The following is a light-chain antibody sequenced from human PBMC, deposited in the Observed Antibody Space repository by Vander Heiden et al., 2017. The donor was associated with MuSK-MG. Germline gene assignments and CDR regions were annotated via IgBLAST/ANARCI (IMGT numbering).Light chain of an antibody. J-gene: IGKJ3*01. CDR3: QQDNRYPIT. CDR1: QSISSW. V-gene: IGKV1-5*01. CDR2: DAS. Sequence: DIQMTQSPSTLSASVGDRVTITCRASQSISSWLAWYQQKPGKAPKLLIYDASSLESGVPSRFSGSGSGTEFTLTISSLQPDDFATYYCQQDNRYPITFGHGTKVDIK.